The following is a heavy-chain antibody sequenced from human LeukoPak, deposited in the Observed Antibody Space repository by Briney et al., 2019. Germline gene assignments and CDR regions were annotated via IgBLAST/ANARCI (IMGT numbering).Heavy chain of an antibody. CDR2: ISSSSSTI. D-gene: IGHD2-15*01. J-gene: IGHJ3*02. Sequence: GGSLRLSCAASGFTFSSYSMNWVRQAPGKGLEWVSYISSSSSTIYYADSVKGRFTISRDNAKNSLYLQMNSLRAEDTAVYYCARVDSSDAFDIWGQGTMVTVSS. CDR1: GFTFSSYS. CDR3: ARVDSSDAFDI. V-gene: IGHV3-48*01.